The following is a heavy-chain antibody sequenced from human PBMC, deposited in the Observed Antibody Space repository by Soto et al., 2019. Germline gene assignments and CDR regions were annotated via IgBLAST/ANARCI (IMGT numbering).Heavy chain of an antibody. CDR1: GGSLSGYY. Sequence: SETLSLTCAVYGGSLSGYYWTWIRQPPGTGLEWIGEINHSGSTNYNPSLKSRVTITADKSTNTAYMQLSSLRSEDTAIYYCAASYGSGYRAFDYWGQGALVTVSS. V-gene: IGHV4-34*01. D-gene: IGHD3-10*01. CDR3: AASYGSGYRAFDY. J-gene: IGHJ4*02. CDR2: INHSGST.